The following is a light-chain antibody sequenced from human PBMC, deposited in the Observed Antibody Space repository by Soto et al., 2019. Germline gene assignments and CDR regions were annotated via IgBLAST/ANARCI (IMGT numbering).Light chain of an antibody. V-gene: IGKV1-39*01. CDR2: AAS. CDR3: QQSYSTPT. J-gene: IGKJ1*01. CDR1: QSISSY. Sequence: DIQMTHSPSSLYASVGDRVTITCRASQSISSYLNWYQQKPGKAPKLLIYAASSLQSGVPSRFSGSGYGTDVTLTISSLHPEDFATYYCQQSYSTPTFGQGTKVESK.